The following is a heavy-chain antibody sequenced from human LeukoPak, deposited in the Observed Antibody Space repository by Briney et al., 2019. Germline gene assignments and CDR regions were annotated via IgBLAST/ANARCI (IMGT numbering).Heavy chain of an antibody. J-gene: IGHJ6*02. CDR3: ASEEVGLDV. Sequence: GGSLRLSCAASGFTFSRYWMHWVRQAPGKGLVWVSRIKTDGTYTSYADSVKGRFTISRDNAKSTLYLQMNALRGEDTAVYYCASEEVGLDVWGQGTTVTVSS. V-gene: IGHV3-74*01. CDR2: IKTDGTYT. CDR1: GFTFSRYW.